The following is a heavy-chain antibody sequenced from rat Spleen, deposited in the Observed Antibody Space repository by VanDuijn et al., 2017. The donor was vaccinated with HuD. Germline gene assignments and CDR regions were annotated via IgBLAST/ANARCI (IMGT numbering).Heavy chain of an antibody. D-gene: IGHD1-9*01. CDR1: GFTFSDYY. CDR2: ISYGDTSGHSTT. Sequence: EVQLVESGGGLVQPGRSLKLSCAASGFTFSDYYMAWVRQAPTKGLEWVATISYGDTSGHSTTYYQDSVKGRFTISSDNANSTLYLQMYSLKSEDPASYYGVRHGYTRYYFDYWGQGVMVTVSS. J-gene: IGHJ2*01. CDR3: VRHGYTRYYFDY. V-gene: IGHV5-7*01.